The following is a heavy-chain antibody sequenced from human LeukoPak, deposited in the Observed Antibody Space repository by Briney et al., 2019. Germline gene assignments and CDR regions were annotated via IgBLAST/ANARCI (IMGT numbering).Heavy chain of an antibody. V-gene: IGHV4-34*01. Sequence: GSLRLSCTASGFSFSTYSMNWVRQAPGKGLEWIGEINHSGSTNYNPSLKSRVTISVDTSKNQFSLKLSSVTAADTAVYYCARADIVVVPAAIRRQGWFDPWGQGTLVTVSS. CDR2: INHSGST. J-gene: IGHJ5*02. CDR1: GFSFSTYS. CDR3: ARADIVVVPAAIRRQGWFDP. D-gene: IGHD2-2*02.